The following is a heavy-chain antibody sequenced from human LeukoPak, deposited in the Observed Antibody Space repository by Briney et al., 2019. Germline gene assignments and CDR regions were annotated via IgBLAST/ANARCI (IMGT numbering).Heavy chain of an antibody. CDR3: ARQYYYDSSGYVPHFDY. D-gene: IGHD3-22*01. Sequence: GGTLRLSCAASGFTFSSYGMSWVRQAPGKGLEWVSGISGSGASTYYADSVKGRFTISRDNSKNTLYLQMNSLRAEDTAVYYCARQYYYDSSGYVPHFDYWGQGTLVTVSS. V-gene: IGHV3-23*01. CDR2: ISGSGAST. J-gene: IGHJ4*02. CDR1: GFTFSSYG.